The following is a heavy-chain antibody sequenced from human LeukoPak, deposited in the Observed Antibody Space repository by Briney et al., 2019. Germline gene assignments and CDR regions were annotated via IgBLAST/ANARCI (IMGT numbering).Heavy chain of an antibody. CDR1: GFTFSSYA. J-gene: IGHJ4*02. D-gene: IGHD1-7*01. Sequence: GGSLRLSCAASGFTFSSYAMSWVRQAPGKGLEWVSAISSSGRSTYYADSVTGRFTISRDNSKNTLYLQMNSLRAEDTAVYYCAKVLGLELRPYFDYWGQGTLVTVSS. V-gene: IGHV3-23*01. CDR2: ISSSGRST. CDR3: AKVLGLELRPYFDY.